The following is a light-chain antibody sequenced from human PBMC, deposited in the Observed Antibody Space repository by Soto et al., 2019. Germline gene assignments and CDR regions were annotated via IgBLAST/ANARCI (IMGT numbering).Light chain of an antibody. CDR3: FITPTFGWV. Sequence: QAVVTQEPSLTVSPGGTVTLTCGSSSGSDTSSHWPYWVQQRPGQAPRTLIYDTTNRHSWTPARFSGSLLGGKAALTLSGAQPEDEAVYYCFITPTFGWVFGGGTKLTVL. V-gene: IGLV7-46*01. CDR2: DTT. CDR1: SGSDTSSHW. J-gene: IGLJ3*02.